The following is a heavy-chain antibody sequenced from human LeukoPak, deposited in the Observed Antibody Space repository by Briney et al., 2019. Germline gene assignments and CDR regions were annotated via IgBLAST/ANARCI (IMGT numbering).Heavy chain of an antibody. J-gene: IGHJ6*03. CDR1: GESLSGYY. CDR3: ARGRRPPLIATAMYYYYHMDV. CDR2: INQSGTT. V-gene: IGHV4-34*01. D-gene: IGHD6-25*01. Sequence: SETLSLTCAVYGESLSGYYWSWIRQPPGKGLAWIGEINQSGTTNYNPSLKSRVTISVDTSKNQFSLNLNPVTAADTALYFCARGRRPPLIATAMYYYYHMDVWGKGTMVTVSS.